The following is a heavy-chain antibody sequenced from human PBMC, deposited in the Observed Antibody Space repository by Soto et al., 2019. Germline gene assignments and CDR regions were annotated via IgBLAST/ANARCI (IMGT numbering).Heavy chain of an antibody. Sequence: QVQLVQSGAEVKKPGASVKVSCKTSGYTFSGYYIHWVRQAPGQGLEWMGWINPSGGGTNYAQKFQGWVTMTRDTSISTAFMEVTRLKSDDTAVYYCTRGAPTTTPFDYWGQGPLVTVSS. J-gene: IGHJ4*02. CDR2: INPSGGGT. CDR1: GYTFSGYY. CDR3: TRGAPTTTPFDY. D-gene: IGHD4-17*01. V-gene: IGHV1-2*04.